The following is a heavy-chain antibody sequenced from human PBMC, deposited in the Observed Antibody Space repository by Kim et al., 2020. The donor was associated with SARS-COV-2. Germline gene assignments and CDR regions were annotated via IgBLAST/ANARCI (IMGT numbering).Heavy chain of an antibody. CDR3: ARDQPGLRFRTGVDGMDV. CDR2: ISSSSSTI. CDR1: GFTFSSYS. D-gene: IGHD3-3*01. Sequence: GGSLRLSCAASGFTFSSYSMNWVRQAPGKGLEWVSYISSSSSTIYYADSVKGRFTISRDNAKNSLYLQMNSLRDEDTAVYYCARDQPGLRFRTGVDGMDVWGQGTTVTVSS. J-gene: IGHJ6*02. V-gene: IGHV3-48*02.